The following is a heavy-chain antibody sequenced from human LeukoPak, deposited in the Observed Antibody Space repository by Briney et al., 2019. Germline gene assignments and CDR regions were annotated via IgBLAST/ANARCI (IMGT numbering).Heavy chain of an antibody. Sequence: AGGSLRLSCAASGFTFSSYAMHWVRQAPGKGLEWVAVISYDGSNKYYADSVKGRFTISRDNSKNTLYLQMNSLRAEDTAVYYCARESRRFLEWLLNYWGQGTLVTVSS. CDR1: GFTFSSYA. J-gene: IGHJ4*02. CDR3: ARESRRFLEWLLNY. V-gene: IGHV3-30-3*01. CDR2: ISYDGSNK. D-gene: IGHD3-3*01.